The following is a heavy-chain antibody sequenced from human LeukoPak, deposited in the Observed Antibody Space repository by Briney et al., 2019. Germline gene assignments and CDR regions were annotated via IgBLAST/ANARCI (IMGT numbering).Heavy chain of an antibody. V-gene: IGHV3-74*01. Sequence: GGSLRLSCAASGLTFNRYWMDWVRQAPGKGLVRVSRINPDGTGTDYADTVKGRFTISRDNAKNTLYLQMNSLGADDTAVYYCANVYCASDCYSWGQGALVTVSS. J-gene: IGHJ5*02. CDR1: GLTFNRYW. CDR3: ANVYCASDCYS. D-gene: IGHD2-21*02. CDR2: INPDGTGT.